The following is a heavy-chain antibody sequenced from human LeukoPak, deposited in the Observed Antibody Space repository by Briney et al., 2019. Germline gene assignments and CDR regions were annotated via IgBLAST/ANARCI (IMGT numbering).Heavy chain of an antibody. Sequence: SETLSPTCTVSGGSISSYYWSWIRQPPGKGLEWIGYIYYSGSTNYNPSLKSRVTISVDTSKNQFSLKLSSVTAADTDVYYCTRVGTYGSGSYLSWLDYWGRGTPVTVSS. CDR1: GGSISSYY. J-gene: IGHJ4*02. D-gene: IGHD3-10*01. CDR2: IYYSGST. V-gene: IGHV4-59*01. CDR3: TRVGTYGSGSYLSWLDY.